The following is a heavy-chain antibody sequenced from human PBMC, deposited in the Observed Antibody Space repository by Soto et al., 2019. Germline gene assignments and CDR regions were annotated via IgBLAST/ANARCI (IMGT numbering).Heavy chain of an antibody. CDR3: ARGGDYDFWSGYYRAPYYYYGMDV. D-gene: IGHD3-3*01. CDR2: ISYDGSNK. J-gene: IGHJ6*02. CDR1: GFTFSSYA. V-gene: IGHV3-30-3*01. Sequence: GGSLRLSCAASGFTFSSYAMHWVRQAPGKGLEWVAVISYDGSNKYYADSVKGRFTISRDNSKNTLYLQMNSLRAEDTAVYYCARGGDYDFWSGYYRAPYYYYGMDVWGQGTTVTVSS.